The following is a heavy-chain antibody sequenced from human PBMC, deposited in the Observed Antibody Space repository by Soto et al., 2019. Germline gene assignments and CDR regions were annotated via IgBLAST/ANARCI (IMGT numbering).Heavy chain of an antibody. V-gene: IGHV4-31*03. CDR1: GGAIDNGGFY. CDR2: ICCSGSS. J-gene: IGHJ5*02. Sequence: QVQLRKSGPGLVKPSQTLSLTCTVSGGAIDNGGFYWSWIRQQPGKGLEWIGHICCSGSSHYNPSLRSRVTISMDTSKNDLSLKLSSVTAADTAVYYCARGGAEDNYFDPWGQGTLVTVSS. CDR3: ARGGAEDNYFDP.